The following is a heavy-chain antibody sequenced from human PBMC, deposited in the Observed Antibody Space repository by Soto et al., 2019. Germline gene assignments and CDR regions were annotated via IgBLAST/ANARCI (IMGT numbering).Heavy chain of an antibody. CDR1: GFTVSTYS. CDR3: AKVVEVGATPYYFDY. V-gene: IGHV3-23*01. D-gene: IGHD1-26*01. J-gene: IGHJ4*02. CDR2: ISGSSGCI. Sequence: GGSLRLSCAASGFTVSTYSMNWVRQAPGKGLEWVSSISGSSGCIYYADSVKGRFTISRDNSKNTLYLQMNSLRAEDTAVYYCAKVVEVGATPYYFDYWGQGTLVTVSS.